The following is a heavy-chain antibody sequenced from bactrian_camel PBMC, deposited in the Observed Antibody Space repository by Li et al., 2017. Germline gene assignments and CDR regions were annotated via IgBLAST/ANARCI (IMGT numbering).Heavy chain of an antibody. CDR2: IARDGGTT. CDR3: ANLGDYGLEAH. J-gene: IGHJ4*01. CDR1: GFTFRNYD. Sequence: VQLVESGGGLIQPGGSLRVSCAASGFTFRNYDMTWVRQAPGKGLEWVSSIARDGGTTYYADAKKGRFTISRDNAKNTLYLQLNSLKTEDTAMYYCANLGDYGLEAHWGQGTQVTVS. V-gene: IGHV3S40*01. D-gene: IGHD5*01.